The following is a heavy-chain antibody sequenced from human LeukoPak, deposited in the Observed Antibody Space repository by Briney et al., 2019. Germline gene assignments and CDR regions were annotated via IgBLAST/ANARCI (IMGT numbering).Heavy chain of an antibody. CDR2: ISNSGSTK. Sequence: GGSLRLSCAASGFTFSSYEMNWIRQAPGKGLEWISYISNSGSTKYYADSVKGRFTISRDNAKNSVFLQMNSLRAEDTAVYYCAKGSRWELLGHGVDAFDIWGQGTMVTVSS. CDR3: AKGSRWELLGHGVDAFDI. CDR1: GFTFSSYE. J-gene: IGHJ3*02. V-gene: IGHV3-48*03. D-gene: IGHD1-26*01.